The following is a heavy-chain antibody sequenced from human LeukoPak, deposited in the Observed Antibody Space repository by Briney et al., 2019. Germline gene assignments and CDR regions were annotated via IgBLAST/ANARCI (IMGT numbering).Heavy chain of an antibody. CDR3: ARGPRGGATRYYFDY. V-gene: IGHV1-69*06. J-gene: IGHJ4*02. CDR2: IIPIFGTA. CDR1: GGTFSSYA. Sequence: SVKVSCKASGGTFSSYAISWVRRAPGQGLEWMGRIIPIFGTANYAQKFQGRVTITADKSTSTAYMELSSLRSEDTAVYYCARGPRGGATRYYFDYWGQGTLVTVSS. D-gene: IGHD1-26*01.